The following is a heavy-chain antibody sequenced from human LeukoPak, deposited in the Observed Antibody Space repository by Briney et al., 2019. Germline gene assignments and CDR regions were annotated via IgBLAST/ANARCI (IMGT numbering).Heavy chain of an antibody. CDR2: IIPIFGTA. Sequence: ASVKVSCKASGGTFSSYAISWVRQAPGQGLEWMGGIIPIFGTANYAQKLQGRVTITADESTSTAYMELSSLRSEDTAVYYCATGGILVGATTFDYWGQGTLVTVSS. V-gene: IGHV1-69*13. D-gene: IGHD1-26*01. J-gene: IGHJ4*02. CDR1: GGTFSSYA. CDR3: ATGGILVGATTFDY.